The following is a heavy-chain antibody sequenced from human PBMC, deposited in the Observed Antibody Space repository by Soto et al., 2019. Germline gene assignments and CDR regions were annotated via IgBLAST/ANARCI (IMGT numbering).Heavy chain of an antibody. CDR3: AKDVIPEYCSGGSCYSLDPPRFDP. CDR2: ISGSGGST. CDR1: GFTFSSYA. D-gene: IGHD2-15*01. V-gene: IGHV3-23*01. Sequence: GGSLTLSCAASGFTFSSYAMSWVSQTPGKGLEWVSAISGSGGSTYYADSVKGRFTISRDNSKNTLYLQMNSLRAEDTAVYYCAKDVIPEYCSGGSCYSLDPPRFDPWGQGTLVTVSS. J-gene: IGHJ5*02.